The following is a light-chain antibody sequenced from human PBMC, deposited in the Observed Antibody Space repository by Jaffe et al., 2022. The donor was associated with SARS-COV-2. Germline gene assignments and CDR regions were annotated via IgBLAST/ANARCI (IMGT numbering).Light chain of an antibody. Sequence: EIVLTQSPVTLSLSPGERATLSCRASEGVSTYLAWYQQKPGQAPRLLIYDASTRATGIPARFSGSGSGTDFTLTISSLEPEDFAVYYCQQRGDWPITFGQGTRLEIK. CDR1: EGVSTY. V-gene: IGKV3-11*01. CDR3: QQRGDWPIT. CDR2: DAS. J-gene: IGKJ5*01.